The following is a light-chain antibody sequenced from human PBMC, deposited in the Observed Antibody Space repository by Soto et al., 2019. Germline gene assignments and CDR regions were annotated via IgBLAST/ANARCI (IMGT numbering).Light chain of an antibody. Sequence: QSALTQPRSVSGSPGQSVTISCTGTSSDVGGYYYVSWFQQHPGKAPKLLIYDVNKRPSGVPDRFSASKSGTTASLTISGLQVEDEADYYCYSYAGSYTFYVFGTGTRSPS. V-gene: IGLV2-11*01. CDR3: YSYAGSYTFYV. CDR1: SSDVGGYYY. J-gene: IGLJ1*01. CDR2: DVN.